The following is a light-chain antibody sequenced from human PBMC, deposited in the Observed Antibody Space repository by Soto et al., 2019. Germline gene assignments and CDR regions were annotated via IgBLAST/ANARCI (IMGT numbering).Light chain of an antibody. J-gene: IGKJ1*01. CDR2: GAS. CDR1: QSVSSN. CDR3: QQYNNWPPDRT. V-gene: IGKV3-15*01. Sequence: EIVITHSPATLSVSPGERATLSCRASQSVSSNLAWYQQKPGQAPRLLIYGASTRATGIPARFSGSGSGTEFTLTISSLQSEDFAIYFCQQYNNWPPDRTFGQGTKVEIK.